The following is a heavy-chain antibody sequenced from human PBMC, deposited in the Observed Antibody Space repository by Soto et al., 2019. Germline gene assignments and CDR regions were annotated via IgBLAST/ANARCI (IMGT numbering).Heavy chain of an antibody. D-gene: IGHD2-2*01. CDR1: GYTFTSYG. CDR3: ARDLGYCSSTSCYGNVFDY. J-gene: IGHJ4*02. V-gene: IGHV1-18*01. Sequence: QVQLVQSGAEVKKPGASVKVSCKASGYTFTSYGISWVRQAPGQGLEWMGWISAYNGNTNYAQKLQGRVTMTRDTSTSTAYMELRSLRSDDTAVYYCARDLGYCSSTSCYGNVFDYWGQGTLVTVSS. CDR2: ISAYNGNT.